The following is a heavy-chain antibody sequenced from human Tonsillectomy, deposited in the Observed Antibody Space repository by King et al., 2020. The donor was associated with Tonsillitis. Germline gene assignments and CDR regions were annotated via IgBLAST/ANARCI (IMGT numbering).Heavy chain of an antibody. J-gene: IGHJ5*02. CDR1: GFTFSSYA. D-gene: IGHD3-22*01. Sequence: VQLVESGGGLVQPGGSLRLSCAASGFTFSSYAMSWVRQAPGKGLEWVSAISGSGGSTYYADSVKGRFTISRDNSKNTLYLQMNSLRAEDTAVYYCAKGSYDSSGYYYLYNGFDPWGQGTLVTVSS. CDR2: ISGSGGST. V-gene: IGHV3-23*04. CDR3: AKGSYDSSGYYYLYNGFDP.